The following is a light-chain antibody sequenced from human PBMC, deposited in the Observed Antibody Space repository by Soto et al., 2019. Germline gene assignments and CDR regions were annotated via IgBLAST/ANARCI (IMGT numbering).Light chain of an antibody. CDR2: DAS. Sequence: EVVLTQSPGTLSLSPGEGATLSCRASQIFTGNFLAWYQQKPGQAPRLLMYDASTRATGIPDRFSGSGSGTDFTLTISRLEPEDFAVYYCQQYGTSPRTFGQGTKVDIK. J-gene: IGKJ1*01. CDR1: QIFTGNF. V-gene: IGKV3-20*01. CDR3: QQYGTSPRT.